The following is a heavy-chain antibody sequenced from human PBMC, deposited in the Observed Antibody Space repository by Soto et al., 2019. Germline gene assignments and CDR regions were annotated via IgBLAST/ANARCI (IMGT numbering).Heavy chain of an antibody. CDR1: GGSFSGYY. CDR2: INHSGST. D-gene: IGHD3-16*02. J-gene: IGHJ6*03. V-gene: IGHV4-34*01. CDR3: ARGPNIGDYYMDV. Sequence: ASETLSLTCAVYGGSFSGYYWSWIRQPPGKGLEWIGEINHSGSTNYNPSLKSRVTISVDTSKNQFSLKLSSVTAADTAVYYCARGPNIGDYYMDVWGKGTTVTSP.